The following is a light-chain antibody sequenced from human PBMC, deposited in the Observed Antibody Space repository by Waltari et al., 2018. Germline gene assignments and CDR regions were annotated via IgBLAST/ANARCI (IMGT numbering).Light chain of an antibody. CDR2: GAS. V-gene: IGKV1-39*01. J-gene: IGKJ1*01. CDR3: QQSYSLPPWT. Sequence: DVQMTQSPSSLSASIGDRVTITCRASQNVDTYLNWYQQKPGKAPQLLIYGASNLQSGVPSRFSGSGYGTHFTLTISSLRPEDFASYYGQQSYSLPPWTFGQGTKVEIK. CDR1: QNVDTY.